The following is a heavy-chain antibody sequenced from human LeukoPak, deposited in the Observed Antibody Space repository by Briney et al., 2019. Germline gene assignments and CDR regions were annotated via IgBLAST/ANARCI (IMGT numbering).Heavy chain of an antibody. D-gene: IGHD4-23*01. J-gene: IGHJ4*02. CDR2: IYYSGGT. CDR1: GGSISSDNYF. CDR3: ARGGTTVVAPVY. V-gene: IGHV4-30-4*01. Sequence: PSQTLSLTCTASGGSISSDNYFWSWIRHPPGARLEWIGYIYYSGGTYYNPSLRSRVTISVDTSKNQFSLKLSSVTAADTAVYYCARGGTTVVAPVYWGQGTLVTVSS.